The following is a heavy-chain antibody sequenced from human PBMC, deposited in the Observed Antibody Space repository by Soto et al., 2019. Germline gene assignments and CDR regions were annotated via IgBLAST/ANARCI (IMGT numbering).Heavy chain of an antibody. CDR1: GFPFSSYA. CDR3: AKDLDQAYYYDSSGYYSY. D-gene: IGHD3-22*01. J-gene: IGHJ4*02. CDR2: ISGSGGST. Sequence: PGGSLRLSCAASGFPFSSYAMSWVRQAPGKGLEWVSAISGSGGSTYYADSVKGRFTISRDNSKNTLYLQMNSLRAEDTAVYYCAKDLDQAYYYDSSGYYSYWGQGTLVTVSS. V-gene: IGHV3-23*01.